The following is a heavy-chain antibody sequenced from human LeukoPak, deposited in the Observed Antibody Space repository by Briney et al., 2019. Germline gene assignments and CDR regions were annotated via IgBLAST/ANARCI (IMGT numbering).Heavy chain of an antibody. Sequence: PGGSLRLSCAASGFTFSSYAMHWVRQAPGKGLEWVAVISYDGSNKYYADSVKGRFTISRDNSKNTLYLQMNSLRAEDTAVYYCARDHHYDSSGYYFYFDYWGQGTLVTVSS. J-gene: IGHJ4*02. V-gene: IGHV3-30-3*01. D-gene: IGHD3-22*01. CDR3: ARDHHYDSSGYYFYFDY. CDR1: GFTFSSYA. CDR2: ISYDGSNK.